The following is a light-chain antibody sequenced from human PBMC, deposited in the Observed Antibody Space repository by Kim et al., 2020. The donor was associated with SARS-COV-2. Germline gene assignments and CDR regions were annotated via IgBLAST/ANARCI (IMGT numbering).Light chain of an antibody. CDR2: DVS. Sequence: GQSIAISCPGASSDVGGYNSVSWYQQHPGKAPTLMIYDVSQRPSGVSNRFSGSKSGNTASLTISGLQAEDEADYYCSSYTVSSTLDFGTGTKVTVL. J-gene: IGLJ1*01. V-gene: IGLV2-14*03. CDR3: SSYTVSSTLD. CDR1: SSDVGGYNS.